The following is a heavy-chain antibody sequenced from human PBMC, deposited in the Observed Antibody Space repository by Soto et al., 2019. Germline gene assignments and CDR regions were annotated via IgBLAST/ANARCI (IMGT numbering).Heavy chain of an antibody. J-gene: IGHJ4*02. V-gene: IGHV5-10-1*01. D-gene: IGHD3-22*01. CDR3: ARNVYYDSSGYYYRFDY. CDR2: IDPSDSYT. Sequence: XESLNISCKGSGYSFTSYWISWVRQMPGKGLEWMGRIDPSDSYTNYSPSFQGHVTISADESISTAYLQWSSLKASDTAMYYCARNVYYDSSGYYYRFDYWGQGTLVTVSS. CDR1: GYSFTSYW.